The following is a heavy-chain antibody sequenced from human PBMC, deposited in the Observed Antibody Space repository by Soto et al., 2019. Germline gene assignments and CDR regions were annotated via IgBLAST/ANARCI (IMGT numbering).Heavy chain of an antibody. CDR1: GFTFSSYW. CDR2: MNNDGSYT. V-gene: IGHV3-74*01. Sequence: EVQLVESGGGLVQPGGSLRLSCAASGFTFSSYWMYWVRQAPGKGLEWVSHMNNDGSYTIYAEYVKGRFAFSRDHAKNTLYLQMNSLRAEDTAVYYCVRGGYMHACDIWGPGTMVTVSS. CDR3: VRGGYMHACDI. J-gene: IGHJ3*02. D-gene: IGHD6-13*01.